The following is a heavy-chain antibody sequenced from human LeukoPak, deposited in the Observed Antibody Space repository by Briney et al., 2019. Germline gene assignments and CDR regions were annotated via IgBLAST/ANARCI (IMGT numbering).Heavy chain of an antibody. Sequence: GGSLRLSCAASGFTFSSYWMSWVRQAPGKGLEWVANIKQDGSEKYYVDSVKGRFTISRDNAKNSLYLQMNGLRAEDTAVYYCARGGYYGLFDYWGQGTLVTVSS. J-gene: IGHJ4*02. CDR1: GFTFSSYW. D-gene: IGHD3-10*01. CDR2: IKQDGSEK. V-gene: IGHV3-7*01. CDR3: ARGGYYGLFDY.